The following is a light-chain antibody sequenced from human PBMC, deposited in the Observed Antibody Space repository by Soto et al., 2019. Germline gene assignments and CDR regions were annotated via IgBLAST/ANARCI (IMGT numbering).Light chain of an antibody. V-gene: IGKV2-24*01. CDR2: VIS. J-gene: IGKJ2*01. CDR1: QSLVHSYGNSY. CDR3: MHDTPPYT. Sequence: DFVMTQTPLSSPVTLGQPASISCRSSQSLVHSYGNSYLSWLHQRPGQPPRLLIYVISNRFSGVPDSFSGSGAGTDFSMKIIRVEDEDVGVYYYMHDTPPYTFGQGTKLEIK.